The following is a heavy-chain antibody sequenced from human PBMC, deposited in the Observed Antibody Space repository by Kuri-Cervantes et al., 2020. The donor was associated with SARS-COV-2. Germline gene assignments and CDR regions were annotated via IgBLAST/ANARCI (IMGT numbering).Heavy chain of an antibody. V-gene: IGHV1-2*02. CDR3: ARDHSQLLFLLDYYYYMDV. Sequence: ASVKVSCKASEYNFSGYYLHWVRQAPGQGLEWMGWINPNSGGTNFTQKFEGRVTVTRDTSINTAYMDLTRLGSDDTAVYYCARDHSQLLFLLDYYYYMDVWGKGTTVTVSS. CDR1: EYNFSGYY. CDR2: INPNSGGT. J-gene: IGHJ6*03. D-gene: IGHD2-2*01.